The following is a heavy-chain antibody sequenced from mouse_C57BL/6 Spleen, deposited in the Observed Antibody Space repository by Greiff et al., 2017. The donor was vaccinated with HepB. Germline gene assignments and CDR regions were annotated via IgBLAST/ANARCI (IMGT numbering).Heavy chain of an antibody. CDR3: AISYKYDGGFAY. CDR1: GYTFTSYW. Sequence: QVQLQQPGAELVKPGASVKLSCKASGYTFTSYWMQWVKQRPGQGLEWIGEIDPSDSYTNYNQKFKGKATLTVDTSSSTAYMQLSSLTSEASAVYYCAISYKYDGGFAYWGQGTLVTVSA. CDR2: IDPSDSYT. J-gene: IGHJ3*01. V-gene: IGHV1-50*01. D-gene: IGHD2-4*01.